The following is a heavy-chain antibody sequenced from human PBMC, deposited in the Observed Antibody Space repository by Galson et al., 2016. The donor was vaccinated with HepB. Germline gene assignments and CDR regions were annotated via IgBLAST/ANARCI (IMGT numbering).Heavy chain of an antibody. CDR1: GVPFSIYN. D-gene: IGHD1-26*01. V-gene: IGHV3-48*02. J-gene: IGHJ6*02. Sequence: SLRLSCAVSGVPFSIYNMNWARQAPGKGPEWVAFISSSAFITYYGDSMKGRFTISRDNANNSLYLQMNSLRDEDTAIYYCAGSRGSQYPSNYYALDVWGQGTTVTVSS. CDR2: ISSSAFIT. CDR3: AGSRGSQYPSNYYALDV.